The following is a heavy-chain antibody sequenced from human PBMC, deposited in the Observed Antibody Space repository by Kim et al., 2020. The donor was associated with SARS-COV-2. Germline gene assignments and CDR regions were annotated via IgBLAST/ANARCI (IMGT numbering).Heavy chain of an antibody. J-gene: IGHJ4*02. D-gene: IGHD1-26*01. V-gene: IGHV3-23*01. Sequence: YADPLKGRFTNSRDHAKNPLYLQMNSLRAEDTAVYYWAKGGKSGSYYGADWGQGTLVTVSS. CDR3: AKGGKSGSYYGAD.